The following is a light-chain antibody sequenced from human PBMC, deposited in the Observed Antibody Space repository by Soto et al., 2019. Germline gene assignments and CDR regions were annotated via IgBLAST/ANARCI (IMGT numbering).Light chain of an antibody. CDR1: QSISSW. CDR2: KEA. CDR3: QQYNSYLT. J-gene: IGKJ1*01. V-gene: IGKV1-5*03. Sequence: DIQMTQSPSTLSASVGDRVTITCRASQSISSWLAWYQQKPVKAPKLLIYKEASLESGVPSRFSGSGSGTEFTLTISSLKPDDFATYYCQQYNSYLTFGQGTKVEIK.